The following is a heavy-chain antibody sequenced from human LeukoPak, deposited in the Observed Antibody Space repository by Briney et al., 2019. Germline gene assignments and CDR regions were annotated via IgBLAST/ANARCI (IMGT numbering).Heavy chain of an antibody. V-gene: IGHV4-30-4*08. J-gene: IGHJ4*02. CDR3: ARTNGYSGYDYLFDY. CDR2: IYYSGST. Sequence: PSETLSLTCTVSGGSISSGDYYRSWIRQPPGKGLEWIGYIYYSGSTYYNPSLKSRVTISVDTSKNQFSLKLSSVTAADTAVYYCARTNGYSGYDYLFDYWGQGTLVTVSS. D-gene: IGHD5-12*01. CDR1: GGSISSGDYY.